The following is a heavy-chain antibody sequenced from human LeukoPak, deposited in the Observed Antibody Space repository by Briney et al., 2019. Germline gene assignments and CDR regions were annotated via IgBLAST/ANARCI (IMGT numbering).Heavy chain of an antibody. V-gene: IGHV4-59*01. J-gene: IGHJ4*02. Sequence: SETLSLTCTVSGGSISTYYWSWIRQPPGEGLEWIGYIYYSGSTNYNPSLKSRVTISVDTSKNQFSLKLTSVTAADTALYYCARSRGYFDYWGQGTLVTVSS. CDR1: GGSISTYY. D-gene: IGHD6-13*01. CDR3: ARSRGYFDY. CDR2: IYYSGST.